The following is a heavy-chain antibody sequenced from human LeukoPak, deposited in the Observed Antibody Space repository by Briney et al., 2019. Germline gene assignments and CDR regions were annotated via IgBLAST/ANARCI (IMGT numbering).Heavy chain of an antibody. J-gene: IGHJ5*02. Sequence: VASVKVSCKASGYTFTNYAMHWVRQAPGQRLEWMGWINAGNGNTQYSQEFQGRVTITRDTSASTAYMEVRSLRSEDMAVYYCTRGETPGSYYRSWGQGTLVTVSS. CDR1: GYTFTNYA. D-gene: IGHD3-10*01. CDR3: TRGETPGSYYRS. CDR2: INAGNGNT. V-gene: IGHV1-3*03.